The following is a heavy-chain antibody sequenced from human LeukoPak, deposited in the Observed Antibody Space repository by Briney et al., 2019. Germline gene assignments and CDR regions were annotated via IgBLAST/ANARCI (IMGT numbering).Heavy chain of an antibody. CDR3: ARDPYTYSSSWYGYFQY. CDR2: ISTGSSAI. D-gene: IGHD6-13*01. V-gene: IGHV3-48*04. J-gene: IGHJ1*01. CDR1: GFTFSSYS. Sequence: SGGSLRLSCAASGFTFSSYSMNWVRQAPGKGLEWVSYISTGSSAIYYADSVKGRFTIARDNAKNTLYLQMDSLRPEDTAVYYCARDPYTYSSSWYGYFQYWGQGTLVTVSS.